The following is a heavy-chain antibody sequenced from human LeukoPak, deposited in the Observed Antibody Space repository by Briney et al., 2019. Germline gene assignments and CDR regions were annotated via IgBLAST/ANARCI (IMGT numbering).Heavy chain of an antibody. CDR2: IYYSGST. CDR3: ASLAYCSGGNCLGNWFDP. V-gene: IGHV4-39*01. J-gene: IGHJ5*02. D-gene: IGHD2-15*01. Sequence: SETLSLTCTVSGGSISSSAYYWGWIRQPPGKGLEWIGSIYYSGSTYYNPSLKSRVTISADTSKNQFSLKLTSVTAADTAVYYCASLAYCSGGNCLGNWFDPWGQGTLGTVSS. CDR1: GGSISSSAYY.